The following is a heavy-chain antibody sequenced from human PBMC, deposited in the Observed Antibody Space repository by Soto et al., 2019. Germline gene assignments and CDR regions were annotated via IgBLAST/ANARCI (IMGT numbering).Heavy chain of an antibody. CDR1: GFTFSSYS. CDR2: ISTNGGTI. CDR3: VRDYWGSRYYFDY. D-gene: IGHD2-2*01. Sequence: EVQLVESGGGLVQPGGSLRLSCAASGFTFSSYSMNWVRQAPGKGLEWVSYISTNGGTIYYADSVKGRFTISRDDAKNSLYLQLTSLRDEDTAVYYCVRDYWGSRYYFDYWGQGTLVTVSS. V-gene: IGHV3-48*02. J-gene: IGHJ4*02.